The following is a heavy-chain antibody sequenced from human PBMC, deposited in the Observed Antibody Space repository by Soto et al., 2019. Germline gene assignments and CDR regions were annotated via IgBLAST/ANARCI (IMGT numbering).Heavy chain of an antibody. J-gene: IGHJ6*02. D-gene: IGHD4-17*01. CDR2: MNPNSGNT. V-gene: IGHV1-8*01. Sequence: GASVKVSCKASGYTFTSYDINWVRQATGQGLEWMGWMNPNSGNTGYAQKFQGRVTMTRNTSISTAYMELSSLRSEDTAVYYCARAPGRPGETRRGVDVWGQGTTVTVSS. CDR1: GYTFTSYD. CDR3: ARAPGRPGETRRGVDV.